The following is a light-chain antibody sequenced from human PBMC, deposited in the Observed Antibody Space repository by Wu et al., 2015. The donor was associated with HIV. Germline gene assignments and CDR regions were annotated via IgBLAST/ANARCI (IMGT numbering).Light chain of an antibody. J-gene: IGKJ5*01. Sequence: EIVLTQSPSTQSLSPGERAIFSCRASQSVSSRSVAWYQQKPGQAPRLLISGATSRATGIPDRFSGRGAGTDFSLIISTLEPEDFAVYYCQQYGSSPITFGQGTRLEIK. V-gene: IGKV3-20*01. CDR3: QQYGSSPIT. CDR1: QSVSSRS. CDR2: GAT.